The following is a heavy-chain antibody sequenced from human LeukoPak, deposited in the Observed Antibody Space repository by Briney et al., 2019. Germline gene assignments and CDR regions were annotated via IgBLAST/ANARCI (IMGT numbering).Heavy chain of an antibody. V-gene: IGHV3-74*01. CDR2: INPDGSVT. CDR3: ARDMWGTFDY. CDR1: GFTLSPFW. Sequence: GSLRLSCAASGFTLSPFWMHWVRRSPGKGPVWVSRINPDGSVTNYADSVKGRFTISRDNARNTLYLQISSLSVEDTAVYFCARDMWGTFDYWGQGALVTVSS. D-gene: IGHD7-27*01. J-gene: IGHJ4*02.